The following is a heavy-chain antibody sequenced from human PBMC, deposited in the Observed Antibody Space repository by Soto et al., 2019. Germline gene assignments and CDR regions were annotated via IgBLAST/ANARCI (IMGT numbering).Heavy chain of an antibody. V-gene: IGHV3-23*01. Sequence: GGFLRLSCAASGFTFSSYAMSWVRQAPGKGLEWVSAISGSGGSTYYADSVKGRFTISRDNSKNTLYLQMNSLRAEDTAVYYCAKGPIHGLTLTPPSDSFMIFGGFLFDYWGQGTLVTVSS. D-gene: IGHD3-3*01. CDR2: ISGSGGST. J-gene: IGHJ4*02. CDR1: GFTFSSYA. CDR3: AKGPIHGLTLTPPSDSFMIFGGFLFDY.